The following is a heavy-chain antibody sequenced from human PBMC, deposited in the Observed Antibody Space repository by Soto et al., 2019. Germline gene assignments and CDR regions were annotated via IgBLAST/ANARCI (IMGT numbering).Heavy chain of an antibody. V-gene: IGHV4-30-4*01. CDR3: ARTYYYDSSGYPFDY. J-gene: IGHJ4*02. CDR2: IYYSGNT. CDR1: GGSISSGDYY. Sequence: QVQLQESGPGLVKPSQTLSLTCTVSGGSISSGDYYWSWIRQPPGKGLEWIGYIYYSGNTYYNPSLKSRVTIXXDXSXXQFSLKLTSVTAADTAVYYCARTYYYDSSGYPFDYWGQGTLVTVSS. D-gene: IGHD3-22*01.